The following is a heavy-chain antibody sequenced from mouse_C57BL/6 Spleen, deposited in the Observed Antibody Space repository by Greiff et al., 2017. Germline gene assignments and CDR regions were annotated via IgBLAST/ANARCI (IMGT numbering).Heavy chain of an antibody. CDR3: ARRVAGTYYFDY. CDR2: ISSGSSTI. J-gene: IGHJ2*01. Sequence: EVQGVESGGGLVKPGGSLKLSCAASGFTFSDSGMHWVRQAPEKGLEWVAYISSGSSTIYYADTEQGRFTISSDNDKNTLFLQMNSLSSDDTAMYYVARRVAGTYYFDYWGQGTTLSVSS. CDR1: GFTFSDSG. V-gene: IGHV5-17*01. D-gene: IGHD1-1*02.